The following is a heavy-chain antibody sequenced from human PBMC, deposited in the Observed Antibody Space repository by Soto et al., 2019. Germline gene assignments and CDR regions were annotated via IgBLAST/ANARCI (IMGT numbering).Heavy chain of an antibody. CDR3: AKVPKTGPPAGHYFDY. CDR1: GFTFSSYG. CDR2: ISYDGSNK. D-gene: IGHD2-2*01. J-gene: IGHJ4*02. Sequence: GGSLRLSCAASGFTFSSYGMHWVRQAPGKGLEWVAVISYDGSNKYYADSVKGRFTISRDNSKNTLYLQMNSLRAEDTAVYYCAKVPKTGPPAGHYFDYWGQGTLVTVSS. V-gene: IGHV3-30*18.